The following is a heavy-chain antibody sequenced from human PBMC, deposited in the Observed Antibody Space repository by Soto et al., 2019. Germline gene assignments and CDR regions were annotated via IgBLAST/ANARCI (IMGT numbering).Heavy chain of an antibody. V-gene: IGHV6-1*01. CDR2: TYYRSKWYN. J-gene: IGHJ2*01. Sequence: SQTLSITCAISGDSVASNSGAWNWIRQSPSRGLEWLGRTYYRSKWYNDYAVSVKSRITIKPDTSKNQFSLQLNSVTPEDTAVYYGARVHSSGPGEFALRGRGTPVPVSS. CDR3: ARVHSSGPGEFAL. CDR1: GDSVASNSGA. D-gene: IGHD6-19*01.